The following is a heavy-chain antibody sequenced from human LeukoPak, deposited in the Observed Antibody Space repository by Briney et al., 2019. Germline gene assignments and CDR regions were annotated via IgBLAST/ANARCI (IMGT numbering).Heavy chain of an antibody. CDR1: EFTFSNYA. CDR3: ATHPEGGYDYPGFFDY. D-gene: IGHD5-12*01. J-gene: IGHJ4*02. CDR2: ISGFGGRT. Sequence: PGGSLRLSCAASEFTFSNYAMSWVRQAPGKGLEWVSTISGFGGRTNYADSVKGRFTISGDNSKNTLYLQMNSLRGEDTAMYYCATHPEGGYDYPGFFDYWGQGTLVTVSS. V-gene: IGHV3-23*01.